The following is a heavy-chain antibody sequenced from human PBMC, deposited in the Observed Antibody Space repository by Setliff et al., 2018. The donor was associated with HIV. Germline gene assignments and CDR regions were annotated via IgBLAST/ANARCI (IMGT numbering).Heavy chain of an antibody. CDR3: ARARGSSYFGTFDY. J-gene: IGHJ4*02. CDR2: THYSGSS. V-gene: IGHV4-59*11. D-gene: IGHD1-26*01. CDR1: GGFISNHY. Sequence: SETLSLTCTISGGFISNHYWNWIRQPPGKGLEWIGSTHYSGSSYYSPSLKSRVTISVDTSKNQFSLKLSSVTAADTAVYYCARARGSSYFGTFDYWGQGALVTVSS.